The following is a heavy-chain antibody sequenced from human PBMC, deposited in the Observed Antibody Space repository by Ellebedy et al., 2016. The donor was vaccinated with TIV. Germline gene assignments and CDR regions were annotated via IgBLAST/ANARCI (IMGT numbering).Heavy chain of an antibody. CDR1: GFSLIDNT. CDR3: ARGGRWLQWEGYF. V-gene: IGHV3-48*04. D-gene: IGHD5-24*01. CDR2: ISGINGPI. Sequence: GESLKISCEGFGFSLIDNTMNWVRQAPGKGLEWVSYISGINGPIHYADSVKGRFTISRDNAKNSLYLQMNSLRAEDTAVYYCARGGRWLQWEGYFWGQGTLVTVSS. J-gene: IGHJ4*02.